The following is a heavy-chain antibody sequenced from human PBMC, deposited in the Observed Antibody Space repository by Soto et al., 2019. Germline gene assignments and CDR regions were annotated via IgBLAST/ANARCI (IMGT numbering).Heavy chain of an antibody. J-gene: IGHJ4*02. CDR3: AKDTEVAHFDS. D-gene: IGHD5-12*01. Sequence: RQATGKGLEWISYISATGIIYYAKSVKGRFTISRDSAKNSLYLQMNSLRDEDTAVYYCAKDTEVAHFDSRGQGTLVTVSS. CDR2: ISATGII. V-gene: IGHV3-48*02.